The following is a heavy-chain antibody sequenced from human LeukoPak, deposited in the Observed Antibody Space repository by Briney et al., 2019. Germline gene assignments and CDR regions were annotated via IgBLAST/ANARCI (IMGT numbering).Heavy chain of an antibody. D-gene: IGHD3-22*01. Sequence: SETLSHTCAVYGGSFSGYFWSWIRQPPGKGLEWIGEINHTGSTYYNPSLKSQLTISVDTSKNQFSLKLTSVTAADTAVYYCATLGRFYDSSGYYYNWGQGTLVTVSS. CDR2: INHTGST. J-gene: IGHJ4*02. CDR3: ATLGRFYDSSGYYYN. V-gene: IGHV4-34*01. CDR1: GGSFSGYF.